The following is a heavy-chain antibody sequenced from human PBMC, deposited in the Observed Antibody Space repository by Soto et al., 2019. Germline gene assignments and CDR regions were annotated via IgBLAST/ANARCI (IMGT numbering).Heavy chain of an antibody. V-gene: IGHV4-4*02. CDR1: GGSISSSNW. D-gene: IGHD6-13*01. CDR2: IYHSGST. CDR3: ARELQQLVLVPYYYGMDV. Sequence: SETLSLTCAVSGGSISSSNWWSWVRQPPGKGLEWIGEIYHSGSTNYNPSLKSRVTISVDKSKNQFSLKLSSVTAADTAVYYCARELQQLVLVPYYYGMDVWGQGTTVTV. J-gene: IGHJ6*02.